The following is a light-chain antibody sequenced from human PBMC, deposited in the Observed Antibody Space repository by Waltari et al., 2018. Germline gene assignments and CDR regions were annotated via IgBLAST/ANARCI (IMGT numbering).Light chain of an antibody. CDR1: RGVGSD. CDR3: LQDSYKPYS. V-gene: IGKV1-6*01. CDR2: AIS. Sequence: AVQMTQSPSSLSASVGDRVSITCRASRGVGSDLRWYQQKAGTVPKLLIYAISTLQSGVPSRFSGSGSATDFTLTISNLQPEDFATYYCLQDSYKPYSFGPGTKLEIK. J-gene: IGKJ2*03.